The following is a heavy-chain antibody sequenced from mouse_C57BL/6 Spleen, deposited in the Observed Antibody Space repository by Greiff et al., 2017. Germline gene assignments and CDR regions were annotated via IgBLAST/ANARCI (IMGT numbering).Heavy chain of an antibody. Sequence: QVQLQQPGAELVKPGASVKMSCKASGYTFTSYWITWVKQRPGQGLEWIGDIYPGSGSTNYNEKFKSKATLTVDTSSRTAYMQLSSLTSEDSAVYYCARGGWDYDTWFAYWGQGTLVTVSA. J-gene: IGHJ3*01. CDR2: IYPGSGST. CDR1: GYTFTSYW. D-gene: IGHD2-4*01. CDR3: ARGGWDYDTWFAY. V-gene: IGHV1-55*01.